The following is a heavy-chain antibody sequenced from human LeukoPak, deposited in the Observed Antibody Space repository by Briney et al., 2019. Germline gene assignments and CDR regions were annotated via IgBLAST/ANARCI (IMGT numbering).Heavy chain of an antibody. D-gene: IGHD6-13*01. CDR2: ISAYNGNT. CDR1: GYTFTSYY. V-gene: IGHV1-18*04. J-gene: IGHJ6*03. CDR3: AKGRRAAVTRNAYYYYYMDV. Sequence: ASVKVSCKASGYTFTSYYMHWVRQAPGQGLEWMGWISAYNGNTNYAQKLQGRVTMTTDTSTSTAYMELRSLRSDDTAVYYCAKGRRAAVTRNAYYYYYMDVWGKGTTVTISS.